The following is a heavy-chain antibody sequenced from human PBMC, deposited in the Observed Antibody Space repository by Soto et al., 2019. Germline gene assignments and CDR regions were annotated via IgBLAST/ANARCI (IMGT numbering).Heavy chain of an antibody. V-gene: IGHV3-23*01. D-gene: IGHD3-10*01. CDR1: GFTLSSYG. CDR3: AKGAYYHGSGSYFPFDY. CDR2: ISGSGGST. J-gene: IGHJ4*02. Sequence: EVKMLESGGGLVQPGGSLRLSCAASGFTLSSYGMSWVRQAPGKGLEWVSAISGSGGSTYYADSVKDRFTISRDNSKNRFYLQMNSLRAEDTAVYYCAKGAYYHGSGSYFPFDYWGQGTLVTVSS.